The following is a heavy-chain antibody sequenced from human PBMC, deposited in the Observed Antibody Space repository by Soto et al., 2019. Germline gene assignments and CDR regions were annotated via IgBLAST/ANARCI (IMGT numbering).Heavy chain of an antibody. V-gene: IGHV4-61*01. J-gene: IGHJ5*02. CDR2: IYYSGST. Sequence: SETLSLTCTFSCGSVISGSYYWSWIRQPPGKGLEWIGYIYYSGSTNYNPSLKSRVTISVDTSKNQFSLKLSSVTAADTAVYYCASLISGTTSFWFDPWGQGTLVTVSS. CDR1: CGSVISGSYY. D-gene: IGHD1-7*01. CDR3: ASLISGTTSFWFDP.